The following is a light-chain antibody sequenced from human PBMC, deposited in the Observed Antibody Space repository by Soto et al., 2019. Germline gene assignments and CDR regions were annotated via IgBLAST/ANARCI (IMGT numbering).Light chain of an antibody. V-gene: IGLV1-51*01. Sequence: QSVLTQPHSVSAAPGQTVTISCSGSSSNIGNNYVSWYQQLPGTAPKLLIYDNSKRPSGIPDRFSGSKSGTSATLGITGLQTGDEADYYCGTWSSSLSAGVFGGGTKLTVL. CDR2: DNS. CDR3: GTWSSSLSAGV. J-gene: IGLJ2*01. CDR1: SSNIGNNY.